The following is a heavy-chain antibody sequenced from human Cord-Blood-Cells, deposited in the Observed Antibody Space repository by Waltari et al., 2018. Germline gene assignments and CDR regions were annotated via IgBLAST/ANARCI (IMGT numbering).Heavy chain of an antibody. V-gene: IGHV4-4*07. CDR3: ARSPYRVRFLEWLYWYFDL. D-gene: IGHD3-3*01. Sequence: QVQLQESGPGLVKPSETLSLTCTVSGGSISSYYWSWIRQPAGTGLEWIGRIYTSGSTNYNPSLKSRVTMSVDTSKNQFSLKLSSVTAADTAVYYCARSPYRVRFLEWLYWYFDLWGRGTLVTVSS. CDR2: IYTSGST. CDR1: GGSISSYY. J-gene: IGHJ2*01.